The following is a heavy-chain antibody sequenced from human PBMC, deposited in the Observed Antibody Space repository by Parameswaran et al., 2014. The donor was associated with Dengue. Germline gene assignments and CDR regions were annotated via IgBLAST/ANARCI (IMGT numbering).Heavy chain of an antibody. J-gene: IGHJ4*02. CDR2: INTNTGNP. CDR3: ASQEYSNTRVY. D-gene: IGHD6-6*01. V-gene: IGHV7-4-1*02. Sequence: WVRQAPGQGLEWMGWINTNTGNPTYAQGFTGRFVFSLDTSVSTAYLQISSLKAEDTAVYYCASQEYSNTRVYWGQGTLVTVSS.